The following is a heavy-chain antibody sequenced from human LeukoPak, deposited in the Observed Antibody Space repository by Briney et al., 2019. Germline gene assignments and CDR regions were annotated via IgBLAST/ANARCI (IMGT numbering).Heavy chain of an antibody. D-gene: IGHD6-13*01. CDR3: ARVRGTYSSNWFSDY. CDR1: GFAFSGYG. CDR2: MWSDGGFK. Sequence: PGGSLRLSCVASGFAFSGYGMHWVRQAPGKGLEWVAGMWSDGGFKFYADSVKGRFTISRDNSKDTLYLQMNSLRAEDTAVYYCARVRGTYSSNWFSDYWGQGTLVTVSS. J-gene: IGHJ4*02. V-gene: IGHV3-33*01.